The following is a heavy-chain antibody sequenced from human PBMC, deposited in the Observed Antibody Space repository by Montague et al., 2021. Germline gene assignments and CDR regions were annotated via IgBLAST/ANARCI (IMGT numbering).Heavy chain of an antibody. V-gene: IGHV4-34*01. J-gene: IGHJ4*02. CDR1: GGSFSAYY. CDR2: IHHSGIT. CDR3: ARRSRLKSPVDY. Sequence: SETLSLTCAVSGGSFSAYYWDWIRQPPGKGLEWTGEIHHSGITYYNPSLNSRLTISLDTSKNQFSLKLNSVTAADTAVYFCARRSRLKSPVDYWGQGTLVTVSS.